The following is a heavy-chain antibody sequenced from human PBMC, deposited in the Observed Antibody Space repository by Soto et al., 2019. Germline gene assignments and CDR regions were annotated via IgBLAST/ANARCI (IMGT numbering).Heavy chain of an antibody. CDR3: ARAILAAAGVMDV. J-gene: IGHJ6*02. Sequence: QVQLVESGGGLVRPGGSLRLSCAASGFAVSDYFMSWVRQAPGKGLEWLSYIRNDNSNMYYADSVKGRFTISRDSAKNSLYLQMNSPRDEDTAVYYCARAILAAAGVMDVWAQGTTVTVSS. CDR2: IRNDNSNM. CDR1: GFAVSDYF. D-gene: IGHD6-25*01. V-gene: IGHV3-11*01.